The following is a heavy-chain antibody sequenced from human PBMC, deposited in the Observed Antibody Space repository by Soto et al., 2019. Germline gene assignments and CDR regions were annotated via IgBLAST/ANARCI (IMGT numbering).Heavy chain of an antibody. J-gene: IGHJ1*01. CDR2: VYCSGST. Sequence: QVQLQESGPGLVKPSQTLSLTCTVSGGSVSGGVYYWNWIRQHPEKGLEWIGYVYCSGSTYYNPSFRSRVTISADTSKNQFSLKLSAVTVADTAVYYCARSSVAGAGYFQHCGQGTQVIVSS. V-gene: IGHV4-31*03. D-gene: IGHD6-19*01. CDR3: ARSSVAGAGYFQH. CDR1: GGSVSGGVYY.